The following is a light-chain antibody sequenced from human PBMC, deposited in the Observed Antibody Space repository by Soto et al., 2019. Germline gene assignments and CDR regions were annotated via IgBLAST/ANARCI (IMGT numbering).Light chain of an antibody. V-gene: IGLV2-14*01. CDR3: SSYTRNNTHWV. CDR1: SSDVGGYNY. J-gene: IGLJ3*02. Sequence: QSVLTQPASVSGSPGQSITISCTGTSSDVGGYNYVSWYQQNPGIAPKLMIYDVTNRPSGVSNRFSGSKSGNTASLTISGLQAEDEADYYCSSYTRNNTHWVFGGGTKVTVL. CDR2: DVT.